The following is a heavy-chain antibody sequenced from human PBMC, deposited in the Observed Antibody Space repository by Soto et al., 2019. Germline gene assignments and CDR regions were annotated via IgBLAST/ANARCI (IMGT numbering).Heavy chain of an antibody. CDR2: INAGNGNT. Sequence: ASVKVSRKASGYTFTSYAMHLVRQDPGQRLEWMGWINAGNGNTKYSQKFQGRVTITRDASASTAYMELSSLRSEDTAVYYCARDLRLVTTSYYYYYMDVWGKGTTVTVS. J-gene: IGHJ6*03. V-gene: IGHV1-3*01. CDR3: ARDLRLVTTSYYYYYMDV. D-gene: IGHD4-17*01. CDR1: GYTFTSYA.